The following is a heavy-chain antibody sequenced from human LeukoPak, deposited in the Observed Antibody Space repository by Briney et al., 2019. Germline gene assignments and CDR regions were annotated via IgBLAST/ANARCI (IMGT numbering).Heavy chain of an antibody. CDR3: AREGAVHWFDP. J-gene: IGHJ5*02. D-gene: IGHD6-19*01. CDR1: GVSVSSGSYY. Sequence: SETLSLTCTVSGVSVSSGSYYWSWIRQPSGKGLEWIGYIYYSGSTNYNPSLKSRVTISVDTSKNQFSLKLSSVTAADTAVYYCAREGAVHWFDPWGQGTLVTVSS. V-gene: IGHV4-61*01. CDR2: IYYSGST.